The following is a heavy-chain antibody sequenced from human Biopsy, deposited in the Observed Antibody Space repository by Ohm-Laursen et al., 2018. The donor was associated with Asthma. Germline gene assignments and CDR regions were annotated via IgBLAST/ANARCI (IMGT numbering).Heavy chain of an antibody. Sequence: SLRLSCAASGFTFSSFGIHWVRQAPGKGLEWVAVISYDGSDKYYADSVKGRFTISRDNSKNTLYLQMNSLRAEDTAVYYCARVGYSSSWYGDYYYGMDVWGQGTTVTVSS. V-gene: IGHV3-30*03. CDR2: ISYDGSDK. CDR1: GFTFSSFG. CDR3: ARVGYSSSWYGDYYYGMDV. D-gene: IGHD6-13*01. J-gene: IGHJ6*02.